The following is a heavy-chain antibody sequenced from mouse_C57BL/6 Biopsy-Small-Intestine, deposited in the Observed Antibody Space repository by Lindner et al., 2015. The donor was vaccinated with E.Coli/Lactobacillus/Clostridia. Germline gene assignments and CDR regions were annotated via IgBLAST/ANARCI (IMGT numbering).Heavy chain of an antibody. CDR1: DYSFTGYF. D-gene: IGHD2-13*01. Sequence: VQLQESGPELVKPGASVKMSCKTSDYSFTGYFINWVKQSHGKSLEWIGRINPNNGATFYSQKFKGKATLTVDKSSSTAHMELRSLTSEDSAVYYCVGDYYGDYVYFDYWGQGTTLTVSS. CDR2: INPNNGAT. J-gene: IGHJ2*01. CDR3: VGDYYGDYVYFDY. V-gene: IGHV1-20*01.